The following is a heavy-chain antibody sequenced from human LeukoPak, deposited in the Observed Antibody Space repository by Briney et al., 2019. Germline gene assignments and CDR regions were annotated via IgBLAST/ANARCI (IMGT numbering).Heavy chain of an antibody. Sequence: ASVKVSCKASGYTFTSYDINWVRQAPGQGLEWMGGIIPIFGTANYAQKFQGRVTITADESTSTAYMELSSLRSEDTAVYYCAGRWTIFGVVKDWFDPWGQGTLVTVSS. J-gene: IGHJ5*02. CDR2: IIPIFGTA. CDR1: GYTFTSYD. CDR3: AGRWTIFGVVKDWFDP. V-gene: IGHV1-69*13. D-gene: IGHD3-3*01.